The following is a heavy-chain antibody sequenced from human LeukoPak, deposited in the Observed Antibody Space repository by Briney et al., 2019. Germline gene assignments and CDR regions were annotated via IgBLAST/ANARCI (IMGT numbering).Heavy chain of an antibody. V-gene: IGHV1-18*01. CDR2: ISGYNANT. D-gene: IGHD3-10*01. Sequence: ASVKVSCKASGYTFTGYGISWVRQAPGQGLEWMGWISGYNANTKYEQQLQGRVTMTTDTSTSTAYMELRSLRSDDTAVYYCARERSNYYGSGSPNWFDPWGQGTLVTVSS. J-gene: IGHJ5*02. CDR1: GYTFTGYG. CDR3: ARERSNYYGSGSPNWFDP.